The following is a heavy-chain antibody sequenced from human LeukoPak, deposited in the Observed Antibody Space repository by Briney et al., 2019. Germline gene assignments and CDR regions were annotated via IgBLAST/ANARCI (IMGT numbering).Heavy chain of an antibody. Sequence: ASVKVSCKASGGTFSSYAISWVRQAPGQGLEWMGRIIPILGIANCAQKFQGRVTITADKSTSTAYMELSSLRSEDTAVYYCARDLLVRGVIYDYWGQGTLVTVSS. CDR3: ARDLLVRGVIYDY. V-gene: IGHV1-69*04. CDR2: IIPILGIA. J-gene: IGHJ4*02. D-gene: IGHD3-10*01. CDR1: GGTFSSYA.